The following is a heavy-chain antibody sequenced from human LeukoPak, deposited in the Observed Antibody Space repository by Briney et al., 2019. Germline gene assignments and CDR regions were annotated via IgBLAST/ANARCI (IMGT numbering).Heavy chain of an antibody. CDR1: GFTFSSYA. CDR2: ISGSGGST. J-gene: IGHJ5*02. V-gene: IGHV3-23*01. CDR3: AKGPYNIAVANTNGWFDP. Sequence: VGSLRLSCAASGFTFSSYAMSWVRRAPGEGLKWVSGISGSGGSTYYADSVKGRFTVSRDNSKNTLYLQMNSLRAEDTAVYYCAKGPYNIAVANTNGWFDPWGQGTLVTVSS. D-gene: IGHD6-19*01.